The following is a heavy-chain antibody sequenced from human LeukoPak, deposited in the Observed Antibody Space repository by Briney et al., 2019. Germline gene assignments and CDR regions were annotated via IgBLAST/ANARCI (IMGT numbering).Heavy chain of an antibody. D-gene: IGHD3-3*01. CDR2: IYTSGST. J-gene: IGHJ4*02. CDR1: GGSISSYY. CDR3: ARARLLEWYQTYYFDY. V-gene: IGHV4-4*07. Sequence: SETLSLTCTVSGGSISSYYWSWIRQPAGKGLEWIGRIYTSGSTNYNPSLKSRVTISVDTSKNQFSLKLSSVTAADTAVYYCARARLLEWYQTYYFDYWGQGTLVTVSS.